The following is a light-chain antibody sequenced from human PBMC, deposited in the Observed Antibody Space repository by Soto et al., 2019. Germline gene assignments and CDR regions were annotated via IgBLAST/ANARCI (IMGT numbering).Light chain of an antibody. J-gene: IGLJ3*02. Sequence: QPVLTQPPSASGTPGQTVTISCSGSRSNVETNYVYWYQQLPGTAPKLLIYRNNQRPSWVPDRFSASESGPAASLAISGLRSEDEADYYCAAWDDSLGGWVFGGGTKLTVL. CDR3: AAWDDSLGGWV. CDR1: RSNVETNY. V-gene: IGLV1-47*01. CDR2: RNN.